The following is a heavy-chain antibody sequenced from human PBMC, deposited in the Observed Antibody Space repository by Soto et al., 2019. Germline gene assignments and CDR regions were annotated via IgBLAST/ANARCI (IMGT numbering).Heavy chain of an antibody. CDR1: GLTFSTYE. Sequence: GGSLRLSCAASGLTFSTYEMNWVRQVPGKGLEWVASISSASSETWYADSVKSRFIISRDNAQNSLFLQMNTLRPEDSAIYYCARVAYWGPGTQVTVSS. CDR2: ISSASSET. J-gene: IGHJ4*02. CDR3: ARVAY. V-gene: IGHV3-21*01.